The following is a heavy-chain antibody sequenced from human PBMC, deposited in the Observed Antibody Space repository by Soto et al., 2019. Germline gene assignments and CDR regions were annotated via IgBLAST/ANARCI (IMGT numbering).Heavy chain of an antibody. V-gene: IGHV3-21*06. CDR2: ISPSSSFL. D-gene: IGHD3-10*01. Sequence: PGGSLRLSCAASGFSFRSYYMNWVRQAPGRGLEWVSSISPSSSFLSYADSLKGRFTISRDNAKSSVNLQMNSLRAEDTAVYYCARLGTDYGSGSPYYSDYWGQGILVTVSS. J-gene: IGHJ4*02. CDR1: GFSFRSYY. CDR3: ARLGTDYGSGSPYYSDY.